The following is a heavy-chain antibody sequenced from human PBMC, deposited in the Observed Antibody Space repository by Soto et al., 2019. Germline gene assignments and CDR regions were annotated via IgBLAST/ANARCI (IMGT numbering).Heavy chain of an antibody. J-gene: IGHJ6*04. D-gene: IGHD3-10*01. Sequence: ASVKVSCKASGYTFTGYYMHWVRQAPGQGLEWMGWINPNSGNTGYAQKFQGRVTMTRNTSISTAYMELSSLRSEDTAVYYCARDLWFGELLFLGVWGKGTTVTVSS. CDR3: ARDLWFGELLFLGV. CDR2: INPNSGNT. CDR1: GYTFTGYY. V-gene: IGHV1-8*02.